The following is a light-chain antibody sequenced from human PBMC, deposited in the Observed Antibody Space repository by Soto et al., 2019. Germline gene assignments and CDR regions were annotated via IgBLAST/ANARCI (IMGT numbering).Light chain of an antibody. Sequence: QSVLTQPASVSGSPGESITISCTGTSSDVGGYNSVSWYQHHPGKAPKRILYDVGDRHSGVSYRFSGSKSGNTASLTISGLQAADEADYFCSSFTSSMTNVFGSGNKVTFL. V-gene: IGLV2-14*03. J-gene: IGLJ1*01. CDR2: DVG. CDR3: SSFTSSMTNV. CDR1: SSDVGGYNS.